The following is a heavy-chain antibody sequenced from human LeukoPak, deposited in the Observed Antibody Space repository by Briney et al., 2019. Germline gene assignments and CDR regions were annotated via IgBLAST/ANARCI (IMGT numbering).Heavy chain of an antibody. CDR2: ISSSSSYI. J-gene: IGHJ6*02. CDR3: AKDIGCSSTICYPYYYYGMDV. CDR1: GFTFSSYS. V-gene: IGHV3-21*01. D-gene: IGHD2-2*01. Sequence: GGSLRLSCAASGFTFSSYSMNWVRQAPGKGLEWVSSISSSSSYIYYADSVKGRFTISRDNAKNSLYLQMNSLRAEDTAVYYCAKDIGCSSTICYPYYYYGMDVWGQGTTVTVSS.